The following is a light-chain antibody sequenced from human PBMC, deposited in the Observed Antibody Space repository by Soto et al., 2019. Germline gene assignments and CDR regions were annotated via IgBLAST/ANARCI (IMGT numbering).Light chain of an antibody. CDR2: AAS. J-gene: IGKJ1*01. V-gene: IGKV1-12*01. Sequence: DIQMTQSPSSVSASVGARVTITCRASQGRSSWLSWYQKKPGKAPKLLIYAASSLQSGVPSRFSGSGSGTAFALTICCLQADDFATYYCHQANSFPWTFGQGTKVEIK. CDR3: HQANSFPWT. CDR1: QGRSSW.